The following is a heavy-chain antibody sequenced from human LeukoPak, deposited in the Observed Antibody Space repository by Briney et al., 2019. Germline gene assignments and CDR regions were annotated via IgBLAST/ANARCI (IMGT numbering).Heavy chain of an antibody. CDR1: GFTFSSYE. V-gene: IGHV3-48*03. CDR3: AKDIYSVREMATIGGPVGY. J-gene: IGHJ4*02. Sequence: PGGSLRLSCAASGFTFSSYEMNWVRQAPGKGLEWVSYISSSGSTIYYADSVKGRFTISRDNAKNSLYLQMNSLRAEDTALYYCAKDIYSVREMATIGGPVGYWGQGTLVTVSS. CDR2: ISSSGSTI. D-gene: IGHD5-24*01.